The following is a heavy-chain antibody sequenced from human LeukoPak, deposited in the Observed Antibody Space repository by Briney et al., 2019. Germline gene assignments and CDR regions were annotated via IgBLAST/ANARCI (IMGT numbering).Heavy chain of an antibody. CDR2: IYYSGST. J-gene: IGHJ4*02. CDR1: GGSISSYC. D-gene: IGHD3-22*01. CDR3: ARGAAYYYDSSGYYGY. Sequence: PSETLSLTCTVSGGSISSYCWSWIRQPPGKGLEWIGYIYYSGSTNYNPSLKSRVTISVDTSKNQFSLELSSVTAADTAVYYCARGAAYYYDSSGYYGYWGQGTLVTVSS. V-gene: IGHV4-59*01.